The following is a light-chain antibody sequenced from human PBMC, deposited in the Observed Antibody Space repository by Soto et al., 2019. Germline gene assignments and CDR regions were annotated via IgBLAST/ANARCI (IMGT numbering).Light chain of an antibody. J-gene: IGKJ1*01. Sequence: EIVLTQSPDTLSLSPGERATLSCRASQSVSSYLAWYQQKPGQAPRLLIYDASNRATGIPARFSGSGSGTDFTLTISSLEPEDFAVYYCQQPSNWPPTFGQGTTVEIK. CDR2: DAS. CDR3: QQPSNWPPT. V-gene: IGKV3-11*01. CDR1: QSVSSY.